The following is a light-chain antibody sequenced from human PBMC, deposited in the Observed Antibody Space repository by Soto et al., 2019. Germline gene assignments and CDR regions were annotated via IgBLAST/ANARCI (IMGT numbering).Light chain of an antibody. V-gene: IGKV1-6*01. CDR3: QHYNSYSET. CDR2: AAS. CDR1: QGILNY. Sequence: AIEITQLRCCLSSCVVDIFTITCRSSQGILNYLVWYQQKSGKAPKVLIYAASSLQDGVPSRFSGSGSGTDVTLTVRSLPPEDFATYDCQHYNSYSETFGQGTKVDI. J-gene: IGKJ1*01.